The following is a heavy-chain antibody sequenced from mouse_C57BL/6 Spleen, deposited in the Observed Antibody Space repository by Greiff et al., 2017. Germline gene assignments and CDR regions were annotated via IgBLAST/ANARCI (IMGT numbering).Heavy chain of an antibody. CDR3: ATLTTVDAMDD. D-gene: IGHD1-1*01. Sequence: QFTLQQSGAELAKPGASVKLSCKASGYTFTSYWMNWVHQRPGQGLEWIGYINPSGGYTKYNQKFKDKATLTAYKSSSTAYMQLSSLTYEDSAVYYCATLTTVDAMDDWGQGTSVTVSS. J-gene: IGHJ4*01. V-gene: IGHV1-7*01. CDR1: GYTFTSYW. CDR2: INPSGGYT.